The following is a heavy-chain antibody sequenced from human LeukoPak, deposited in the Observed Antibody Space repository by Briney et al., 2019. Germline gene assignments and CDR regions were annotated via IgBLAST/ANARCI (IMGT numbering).Heavy chain of an antibody. CDR2: IYPGDSDT. V-gene: IGHV5-51*01. J-gene: IGHJ4*02. CDR3: ARQRDGYNYGVYFDY. D-gene: IGHD5-24*01. Sequence: GESLKISRKGSGYSFTSYWIGWVRQMPGKGLEWMGIIYPGDSDTRYSPSFQGQVTISADKSISTAYLQWSSLKASDTAMYYCARQRDGYNYGVYFDYWGQGTLVTVSS. CDR1: GYSFTSYW.